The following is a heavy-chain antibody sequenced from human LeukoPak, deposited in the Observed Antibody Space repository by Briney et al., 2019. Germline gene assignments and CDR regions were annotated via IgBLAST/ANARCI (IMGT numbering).Heavy chain of an antibody. D-gene: IGHD3-22*01. V-gene: IGHV4-34*01. Sequence: LETLSLTCAVYGGSFSGYYWSWIRQPPGKGLEWIGEINHSGSTNYNPSLKSRVTISVDTSKNQFSLKLSSVTAADTAVYYCARAWRSSGAFDPWGQGTLVTVSS. CDR3: ARAWRSSGAFDP. CDR1: GGSFSGYY. CDR2: INHSGST. J-gene: IGHJ5*02.